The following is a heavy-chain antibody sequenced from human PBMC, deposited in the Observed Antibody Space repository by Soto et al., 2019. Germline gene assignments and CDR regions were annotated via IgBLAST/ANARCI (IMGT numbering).Heavy chain of an antibody. D-gene: IGHD6-13*01. Sequence: GGSLRLSCAASGFTFSDYYMSWIRQAPGKGLEWVSYISSSSSYTNYANSVKGRFTISRDNAKDSLYLQMNSLRAEDTAVYYCATFIAAAGRFDYWGQGTLVTVSS. CDR2: ISSSSSYT. V-gene: IGHV3-11*06. CDR1: GFTFSDYY. J-gene: IGHJ4*02. CDR3: ATFIAAAGRFDY.